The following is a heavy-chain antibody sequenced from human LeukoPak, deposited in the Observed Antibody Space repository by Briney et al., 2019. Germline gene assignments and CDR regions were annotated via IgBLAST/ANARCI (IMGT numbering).Heavy chain of an antibody. J-gene: IGHJ6*03. Sequence: ASVKVSCKASGGTVSSYAINWVRQATGQGLEWMGWMNPHSGNTGYAQKFRGRVTITRNTSISTAYMELSSLRSEDTAVYYCARGRRRQWLSYYYYYYMDVWGKGATVTVSS. CDR3: ARGRRRQWLSYYYYYYMDV. CDR2: MNPHSGNT. D-gene: IGHD6-19*01. V-gene: IGHV1-8*03. CDR1: GGTVSSYA.